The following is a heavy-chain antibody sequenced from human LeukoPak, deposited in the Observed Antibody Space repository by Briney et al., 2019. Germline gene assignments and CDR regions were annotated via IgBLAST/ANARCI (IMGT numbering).Heavy chain of an antibody. CDR3: ARGRSTVTTRVDY. V-gene: IGHV3-21*01. D-gene: IGHD4-11*01. CDR1: GFTFSSYS. CDR2: ISSGSSYI. Sequence: GGSLRLSCAASGFTFSSYSMNWVRQAPGKGLEWVSSISSGSSYIYYADSVKGRFTISRDNAENSQYLQMNSLRAEDTAVYYCARGRSTVTTRVDYWGQGTVVTVSS. J-gene: IGHJ4*02.